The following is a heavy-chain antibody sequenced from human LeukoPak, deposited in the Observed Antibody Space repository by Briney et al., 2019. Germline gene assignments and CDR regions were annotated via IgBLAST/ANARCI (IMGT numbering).Heavy chain of an antibody. V-gene: IGHV1-18*01. CDR1: GYTFTSCG. CDR2: MSAYNGKT. CDR3: ARHVLWFGELSDGMDV. J-gene: IGHJ6*02. Sequence: ASVKVSCKAAGYTFTSCGISWVGQAPGQGVGGRGGMSAYNGKTNYAQKLQGRGTMTTDTSTSTAYMELRSLRSDDTAVYYCARHVLWFGELSDGMDVWGQGTTVTVSS. D-gene: IGHD3-10*01.